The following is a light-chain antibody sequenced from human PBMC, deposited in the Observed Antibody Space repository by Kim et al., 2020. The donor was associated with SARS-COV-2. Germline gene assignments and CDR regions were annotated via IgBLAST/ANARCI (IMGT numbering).Light chain of an antibody. J-gene: IGKJ1*01. CDR1: QGINNF. Sequence: DIQITQPQFSLSASVGDRVTITCRSSQGINNFLAWYQQRPGKVPKLLIYAASVLQSGVPSRFSASGSGTDFTLTISSLQPEDVATYYCQKYNSAPWTFGQGSKVDIK. CDR3: QKYNSAPWT. V-gene: IGKV1-27*01. CDR2: AAS.